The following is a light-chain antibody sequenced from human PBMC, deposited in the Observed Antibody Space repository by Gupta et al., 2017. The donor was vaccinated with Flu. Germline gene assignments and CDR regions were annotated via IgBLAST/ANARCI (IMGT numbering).Light chain of an antibody. V-gene: IGLV2-18*02. CDR1: GSDVGTYNR. Sequence: QSALSQTPSASGAPLQSVTISCTGTGSDVGTYNRVSWYPQPPGTAPKLIIYEVSNRPSGVPDRFSGSKSGNTASLTISGLQGEDEADYYCSSYTTSNIFVFGTGTKLTVL. CDR2: EVS. CDR3: SSYTTSNIFV. J-gene: IGLJ1*01.